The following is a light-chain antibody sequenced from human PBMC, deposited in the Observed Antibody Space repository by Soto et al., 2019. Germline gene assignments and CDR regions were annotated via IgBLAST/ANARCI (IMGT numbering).Light chain of an antibody. CDR3: SSYVGTNNGVV. J-gene: IGLJ3*02. Sequence: QSVLTQPPSVSGAPGQRVTISCTGSSSNIGAGYDVHWYQQHPGKAPKLMIYEVSKRPSGVPDRFSGSKSGNTASLTASGLQGEDEGIYYCSSYVGTNNGVVFGGGTKLTVL. V-gene: IGLV1-40*01. CDR1: SSNIGAGYD. CDR2: EVS.